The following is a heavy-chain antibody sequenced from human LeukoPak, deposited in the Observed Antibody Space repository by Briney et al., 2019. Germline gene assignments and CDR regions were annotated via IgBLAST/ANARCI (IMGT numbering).Heavy chain of an antibody. CDR2: IKQDGSEI. Sequence: GGSLRLSCAASGFTFSLHWMTWVRQAPGKGLEWVANIKQDGSEIHYVGSVKGRFTISRDNAKNSLYLQMNSLRAEDTAVYYCATRTRDGYKTFDYWGQGTLVTVSS. V-gene: IGHV3-7*01. CDR1: GFTFSLHW. D-gene: IGHD5-24*01. CDR3: ATRTRDGYKTFDY. J-gene: IGHJ4*02.